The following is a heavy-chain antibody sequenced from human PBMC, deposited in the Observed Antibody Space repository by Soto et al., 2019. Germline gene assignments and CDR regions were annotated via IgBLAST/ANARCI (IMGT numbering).Heavy chain of an antibody. CDR3: ARQGAVVAAATNSSTEPTKYYCDY. CDR1: GGSLSGYY. V-gene: IGHV4-34*01. CDR2: INHSGST. Sequence: PSETLFLTFAVYGGSLSGYYWSWIRQPPGKGLEWIGEINHSGSTNYNPSLKSRGTISVATSKNQFSLKLSSVTAADTAVYYCARQGAVVAAATNSSTEPTKYYCDYWGQGTLVTVSS. J-gene: IGHJ4*02. D-gene: IGHD2-15*01.